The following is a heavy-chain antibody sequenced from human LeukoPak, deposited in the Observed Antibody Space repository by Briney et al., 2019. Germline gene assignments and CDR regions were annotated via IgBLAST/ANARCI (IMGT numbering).Heavy chain of an antibody. CDR3: ASLGYSSGWHFDY. Sequence: QAGGSLRLSWAAPGFTFSSYEMNWVRQAPGKGLEWVSYISSSGSTIYYADSVKGRFTISRDNAKNSLYLQMNSLRAEDTAVYYCASLGYSSGWHFDYWGRGTLVTVSS. V-gene: IGHV3-48*03. CDR2: ISSSGSTI. CDR1: GFTFSSYE. J-gene: IGHJ4*02. D-gene: IGHD6-19*01.